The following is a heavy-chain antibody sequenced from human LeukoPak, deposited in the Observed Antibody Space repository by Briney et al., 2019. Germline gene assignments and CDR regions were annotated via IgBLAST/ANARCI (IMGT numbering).Heavy chain of an antibody. CDR1: GFTFSSYS. V-gene: IGHV3-48*01. CDR2: ISSSSSTI. Sequence: GGSLRLSCAASGFTFSSYSMNWVRQAPGKGLEWVSYISSSSSTIYYADSVKGRFTISRDNAKNSLYLQMNSLRAEDTAVYYCARGEYCSSTSCYTQPFDYWGQGTLVTVSS. CDR3: ARGEYCSSTSCYTQPFDY. D-gene: IGHD2-2*01. J-gene: IGHJ4*02.